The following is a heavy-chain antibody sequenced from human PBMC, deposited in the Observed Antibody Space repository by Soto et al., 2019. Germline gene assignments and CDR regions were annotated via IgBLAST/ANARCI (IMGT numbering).Heavy chain of an antibody. Sequence: QVQLAQSGAEVKKPGSSVKVSCKTSGVSFNNNGIGWVRQAPGHGLEWMGGVSPPFRTSNYARKLQGRISITADASTGTVNMELSSLTSEDTAQYYCARVLYYGSGSYSPYGMDGWGQGTRVTVSS. J-gene: IGHJ6*01. CDR2: VSPPFRTS. CDR3: ARVLYYGSGSYSPYGMDG. CDR1: GVSFNNNG. V-gene: IGHV1-69*01. D-gene: IGHD3-10*01.